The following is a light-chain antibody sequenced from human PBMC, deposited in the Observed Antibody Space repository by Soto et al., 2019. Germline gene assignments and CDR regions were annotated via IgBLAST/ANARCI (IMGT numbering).Light chain of an antibody. J-gene: IGKJ4*01. Sequence: DIQMTQSPSSVSASVGDRATLTCRASQGINNWLAWYQQKPGKAPELLIYAVSYLQSGVPSRFSGSGSGTDFTLTISSLQPEDFATYFCKQSSAFPLTFGGGTKVDIK. CDR2: AVS. V-gene: IGKV1-12*01. CDR3: KQSSAFPLT. CDR1: QGINNW.